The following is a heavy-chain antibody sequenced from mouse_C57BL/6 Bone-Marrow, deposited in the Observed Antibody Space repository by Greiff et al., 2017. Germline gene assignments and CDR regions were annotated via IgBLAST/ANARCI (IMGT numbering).Heavy chain of an antibody. D-gene: IGHD2-3*01. Sequence: QVQLQQPGAELVMPGASVKLSCKASGYTFTSYWMHWVKQRPGQGLEWIGEIDPSDSYTNYNQKFKGKSTLTVDKSSSTAYMQLSSLTSEDSAVYYCARGRLLLLWDYWGQGTTLTVSS. CDR3: ARGRLLLLWDY. J-gene: IGHJ2*01. V-gene: IGHV1-69*01. CDR1: GYTFTSYW. CDR2: IDPSDSYT.